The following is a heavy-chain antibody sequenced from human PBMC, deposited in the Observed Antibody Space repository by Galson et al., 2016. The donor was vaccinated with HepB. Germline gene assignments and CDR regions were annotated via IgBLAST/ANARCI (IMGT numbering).Heavy chain of an antibody. CDR2: ITTRGSYI. CDR3: TRFKEMNTGGNGAVGGY. Sequence: SLRLSCAASGFTFNNYAMAWVRQAPGKGLEWVSSITTRGSYIFVADSVKGRFNISRDNDKNSLSLQMNSLRAETTAFYYCTRFKEMNTGGNGAVGGYWGQGTLVTVSS. J-gene: IGHJ4*02. V-gene: IGHV3-21*01. D-gene: IGHD4-17*01. CDR1: GFTFNNYA.